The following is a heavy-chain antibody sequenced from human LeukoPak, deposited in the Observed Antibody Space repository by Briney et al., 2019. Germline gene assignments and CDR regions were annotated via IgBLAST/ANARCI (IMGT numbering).Heavy chain of an antibody. V-gene: IGHV3-21*04. Sequence: GGSLRLSCAASGFTFSSYSITWVRQTPGKGLEWVSSISSSSSYIYYADSVKGRFTISRDNSKKLLYLEMNSLRAEDTAVYYCARRAGAYSHPYDYWGQGTLVTVSS. CDR2: ISSSSSYI. CDR1: GFTFSSYS. D-gene: IGHD4/OR15-4a*01. J-gene: IGHJ4*02. CDR3: ARRAGAYSHPYDY.